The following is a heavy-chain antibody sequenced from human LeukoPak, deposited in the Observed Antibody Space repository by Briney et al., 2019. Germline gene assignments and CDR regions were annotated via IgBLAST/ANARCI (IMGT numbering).Heavy chain of an antibody. CDR2: INPNGGST. CDR1: GYTFTRYY. V-gene: IGHV1-46*01. Sequence: GASVKVFCKASGYTFTRYYIHWVPHAPGQGREWMGIINPNGGSTSYAQKFQGRVTMTRDMSTRTDYMELSSLRSEDTAVYYCARDNTVEDTAWWFDPWGQGTLVTVSS. J-gene: IGHJ5*02. CDR3: ARDNTVEDTAWWFDP. D-gene: IGHD4-23*01.